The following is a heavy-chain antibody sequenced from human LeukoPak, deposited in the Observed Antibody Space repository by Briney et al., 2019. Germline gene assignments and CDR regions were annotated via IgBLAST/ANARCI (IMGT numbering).Heavy chain of an antibody. CDR1: GFTFSSYS. CDR2: ILYDGNNK. D-gene: IGHD4-17*01. V-gene: IGHV3-30*02. Sequence: PGGSLGLSCAASGFTFSSYSMNWVRQAPGKGLEWVAFILYDGNNKYYADSVKGRFTISRDNSKNTLYLQMNSLRAEDTAVYYCAKDSRIYGDYGSYYFDSWGQGTLVTVSS. J-gene: IGHJ4*02. CDR3: AKDSRIYGDYGSYYFDS.